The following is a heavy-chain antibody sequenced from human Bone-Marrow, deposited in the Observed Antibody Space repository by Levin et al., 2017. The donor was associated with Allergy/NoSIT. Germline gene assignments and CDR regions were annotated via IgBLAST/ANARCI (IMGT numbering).Heavy chain of an antibody. CDR2: INRGGTRT. CDR3: ARDPFAYNFGSGSYLDY. J-gene: IGHJ4*02. D-gene: IGHD3-10*01. CDR1: GFAFSNYW. Sequence: PGGSLRLSCAASGFAFSNYWMHWVRQAPGKGLVWVSRINRGGTRTTYADSVKGRFTISRDNAKNTLYLQMNSLRAEDTAVYYCARDPFAYNFGSGSYLDYWGQGTLVSVSS. V-gene: IGHV3-74*01.